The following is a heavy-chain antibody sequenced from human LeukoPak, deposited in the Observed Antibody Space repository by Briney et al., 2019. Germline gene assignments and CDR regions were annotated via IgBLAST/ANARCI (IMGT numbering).Heavy chain of an antibody. V-gene: IGHV1-69*05. Sequence: SVKVSCKASGGTFSSYAISWVRQAPRQGLEWMGRIIPILGTANYAQKFQGRVTITTDESTSTAYMELSSLRSEDTAVYYCATTRGSYYYYYMDVWGKGTTVTVSS. CDR3: ATTRGSYYYYYMDV. CDR1: GGTFSSYA. J-gene: IGHJ6*03. D-gene: IGHD5-24*01. CDR2: IIPILGTA.